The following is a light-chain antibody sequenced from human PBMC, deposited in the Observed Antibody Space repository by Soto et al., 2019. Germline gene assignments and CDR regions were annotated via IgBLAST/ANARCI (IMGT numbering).Light chain of an antibody. V-gene: IGKV3-15*01. CDR2: GAT. CDR3: QHGRA. J-gene: IGKJ1*01. Sequence: EIVMTQSPATLSVSPGERATLSCRASQYVGPNVDWYQQIPGQAPRLLIYGATTRVTGIAARFSGSGSGTDFTLTISSLQSEDSEVYYCQHGRAFGPGTKVEI. CDR1: QYVGPN.